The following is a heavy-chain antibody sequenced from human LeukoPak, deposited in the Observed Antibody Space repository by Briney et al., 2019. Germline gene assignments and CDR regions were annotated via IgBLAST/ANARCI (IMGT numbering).Heavy chain of an antibody. D-gene: IGHD3-16*01. V-gene: IGHV3-23*01. CDR2: AGFSGHST. CDR3: AKVLRQWTHALLFDC. Sequence: GGSLRLTCAASGVTFSGDTMSWVCQGLGKGLEWVSAAGFSGHSTYYADSVKGRFTISRDNSKHTLYLQMNSLRAEDTAVYYCAKVLRQWTHALLFDCWGQGTLVTVSS. J-gene: IGHJ4*02. CDR1: GVTFSGDT.